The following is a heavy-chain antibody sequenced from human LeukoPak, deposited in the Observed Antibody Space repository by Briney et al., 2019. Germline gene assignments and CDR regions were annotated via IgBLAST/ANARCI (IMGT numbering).Heavy chain of an antibody. D-gene: IGHD3-22*01. V-gene: IGHV1-2*02. Sequence: ASVKVSCKASGYTFTGYYMHWVRQAPGQGLEWMGWIHPNSGGTNYAQKFQGRVTMTRDTSISTAYMELSRLTSDDTAVYYCARDRDSSGHYDYWGQGTLVTVSS. J-gene: IGHJ4*02. CDR2: IHPNSGGT. CDR1: GYTFTGYY. CDR3: ARDRDSSGHYDY.